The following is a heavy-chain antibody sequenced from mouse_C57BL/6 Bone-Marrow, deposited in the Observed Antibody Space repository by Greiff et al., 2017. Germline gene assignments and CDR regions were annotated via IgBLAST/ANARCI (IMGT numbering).Heavy chain of an antibody. D-gene: IGHD1-1*01. V-gene: IGHV1-64*01. Sequence: VQLQQPGAELVKPGASVKLSCKASGYTFTSYWMHWVKQRPGQGLEWIGMIHPNSGSTNYNEKFKSKATLTVDKSSSTAYMQLSSLTSEDSAVYYCARDYYVSSHWYFDVWGTGTTVTVSS. CDR1: GYTFTSYW. CDR2: IHPNSGST. J-gene: IGHJ1*03. CDR3: ARDYYVSSHWYFDV.